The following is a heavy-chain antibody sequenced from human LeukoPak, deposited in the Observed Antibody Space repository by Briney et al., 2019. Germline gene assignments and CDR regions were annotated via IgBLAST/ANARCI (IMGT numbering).Heavy chain of an antibody. Sequence: SETLSLTCAVYGGSFSGYYWSWIRQPPGKGLEWIGEINHSGSTNYNPSLKSRVTISVDTSKNQFSLKLSSVTAADTAVYYCARVRRYYDSSGYYYYFDYWGQGTLVTVFS. J-gene: IGHJ4*02. D-gene: IGHD3-22*01. CDR1: GGSFSGYY. CDR3: ARVRRYYDSSGYYYYFDY. V-gene: IGHV4-34*01. CDR2: INHSGST.